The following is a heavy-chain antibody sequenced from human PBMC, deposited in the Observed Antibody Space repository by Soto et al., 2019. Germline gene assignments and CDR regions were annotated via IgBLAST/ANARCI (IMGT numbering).Heavy chain of an antibody. J-gene: IGHJ4*02. CDR3: ARDTLTVAGTFDY. CDR1: GFTFSSYG. CDR2: IWYDGSNK. V-gene: IGHV3-33*01. D-gene: IGHD6-19*01. Sequence: GGSLRLSCAASGFTFSSYGMHWVRQAPGKGLEWVAVIWYDGSNKYYADSVKGRFTISRDNSKNTLYLQMNSLRAEDTAVYYCARDTLTVAGTFDYRGQGTLVTVSS.